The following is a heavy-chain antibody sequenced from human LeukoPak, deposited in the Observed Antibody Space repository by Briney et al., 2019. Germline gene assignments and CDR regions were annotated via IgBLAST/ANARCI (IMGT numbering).Heavy chain of an antibody. CDR1: GFTFSSYG. D-gene: IGHD3-10*01. CDR3: AKAYYYGSGSYYVAFDC. V-gene: IGHV3-30*02. CDR2: IHYDGSNK. J-gene: IGHJ4*02. Sequence: PGGSLRLSCAASGFTFSSYGMHWVRQAPGKGLEWVAFIHYDGSNKYYADSVKGRFTISRDNSKNTLYLQMNSLRAEDTAVYYCAKAYYYGSGSYYVAFDCWGQGTLVTVSS.